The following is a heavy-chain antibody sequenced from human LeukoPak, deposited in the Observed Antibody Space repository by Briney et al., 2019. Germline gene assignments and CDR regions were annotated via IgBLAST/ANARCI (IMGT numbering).Heavy chain of an antibody. CDR2: ISSSGSTI. J-gene: IGHJ4*02. V-gene: IGHV3-48*03. D-gene: IGHD6-13*01. CDR3: ARSGYSSSWYVRGAFDY. CDR1: GFTFSSYE. Sequence: GGSLRLSCAASGFTFSSYEMNWVRQAPGKGLEWVSYISSSGSTIYYADSVKGRFTISRDNAKNSLYLQMNSLRAEDTAVYYCARSGYSSSWYVRGAFDYWGLGTLVTVSS.